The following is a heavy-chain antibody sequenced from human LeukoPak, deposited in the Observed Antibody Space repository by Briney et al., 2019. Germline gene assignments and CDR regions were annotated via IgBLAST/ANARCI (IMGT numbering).Heavy chain of an antibody. CDR1: GYTFTVYY. Sequence: GASVKVSCTASGYTFTVYYMHWVRQAPGQGLEWMGWINPNSGGTNYAQKFQGWVTMTRDTSISTAYMELSRLRSDDTAVYYCARQNSSSWKDAFDIWGQGTMVTVSS. CDR3: ARQNSSSWKDAFDI. CDR2: INPNSGGT. J-gene: IGHJ3*02. D-gene: IGHD6-13*01. V-gene: IGHV1-2*04.